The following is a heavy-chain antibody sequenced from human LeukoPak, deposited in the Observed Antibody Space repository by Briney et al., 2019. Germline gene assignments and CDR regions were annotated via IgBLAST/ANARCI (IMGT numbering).Heavy chain of an antibody. V-gene: IGHV3-23*01. CDR3: ARDYYYGSGTGTGVFDY. Sequence: GGSLRLSCAASGFTFSSYAMSWVRQAPGKGLEWVSAISGSGGSTYYADSVKGRFTISRDNAKNSLYLQMNSLRAEDTAVYYCARDYYYGSGTGTGVFDYWGQGTLVTVSS. CDR2: ISGSGGST. J-gene: IGHJ4*02. D-gene: IGHD3-10*01. CDR1: GFTFSSYA.